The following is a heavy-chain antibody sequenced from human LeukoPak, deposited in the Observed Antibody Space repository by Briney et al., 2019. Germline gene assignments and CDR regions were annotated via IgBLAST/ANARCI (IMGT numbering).Heavy chain of an antibody. V-gene: IGHV4-59*01. CDR2: IYYSGST. CDR1: GGSISSYY. J-gene: IGHJ5*02. Sequence: NPSETLSLTCTVSGGSISSYYWSWIRQPPGKGLEWIGYIYYSGSTNYNPSLKSRVTISVDTSKNQFSLKLSSVTAADTAVYYCARLGNGPQASWFDPWGQGTLVTVSS. CDR3: ARLGNGPQASWFDP. D-gene: IGHD2-8*01.